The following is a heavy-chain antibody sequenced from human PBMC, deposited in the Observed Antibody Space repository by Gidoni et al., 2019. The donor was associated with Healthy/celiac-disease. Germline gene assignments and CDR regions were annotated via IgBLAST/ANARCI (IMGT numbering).Heavy chain of an antibody. D-gene: IGHD3-3*01. J-gene: IGHJ6*03. Sequence: QVQLQESGPGLVKPSQTLSLTCTVPGGSISSGSYYWSWIRQPAGKGLEWIGRNYTSGSPNYNPSLKSRVTISVDTSKNQFSLKLSSVTAADTAVYYCARERRFLEWLFLHYYYMDVWGKGTTVTVSS. CDR1: GGSISSGSYY. CDR3: ARERRFLEWLFLHYYYMDV. V-gene: IGHV4-61*02. CDR2: NYTSGSP.